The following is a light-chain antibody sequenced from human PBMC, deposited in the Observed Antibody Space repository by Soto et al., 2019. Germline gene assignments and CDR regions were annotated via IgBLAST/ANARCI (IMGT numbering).Light chain of an antibody. CDR3: AVWDDSLNGWV. Sequence: QSALTQPPSASGSPGQSVTISCTGTSSDVGGYNYVSWYQQHPGKAPKLMIYEVSKRPSGVPDRFSGSKSGTSASLGISGLQSEDEADYFCAVWDDSLNGWVFGGGTKLTVL. J-gene: IGLJ3*02. CDR1: SSDVGGYNY. CDR2: EVS. V-gene: IGLV2-8*01.